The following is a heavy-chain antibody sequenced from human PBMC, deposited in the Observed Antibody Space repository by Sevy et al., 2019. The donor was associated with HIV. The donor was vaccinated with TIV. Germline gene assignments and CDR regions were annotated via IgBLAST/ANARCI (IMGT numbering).Heavy chain of an antibody. V-gene: IGHV3-11*01. CDR1: GFTFSDYY. CDR2: ISSSGSTM. Sequence: GGSLRLSYAASGFTFSDYYMIWIRQAPGKGLEWVSYISSSGSTMYYADSVKGRFTISRDNAKNSLYLQMNSLRAEDTAVYYCARATVTKNYYGMDVWGQGTTVTVSS. J-gene: IGHJ6*02. D-gene: IGHD4-17*01. CDR3: ARATVTKNYYGMDV.